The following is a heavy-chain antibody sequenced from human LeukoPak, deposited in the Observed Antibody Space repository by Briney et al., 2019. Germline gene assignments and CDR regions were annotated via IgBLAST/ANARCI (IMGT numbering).Heavy chain of an antibody. D-gene: IGHD3-9*01. V-gene: IGHV4-59*01. CDR1: GGSISSYY. J-gene: IGHJ4*02. Sequence: SETLSLTCTVSGGSISSYYWSWIRQPPGKGLEWIGYIYYSGSTNYNPSLKSRVTISVDTSKNQFSLKLSSVTAADTAVYYCARVYYDILTGYSAINYFDYWGQGTLVTVSS. CDR3: ARVYYDILTGYSAINYFDY. CDR2: IYYSGST.